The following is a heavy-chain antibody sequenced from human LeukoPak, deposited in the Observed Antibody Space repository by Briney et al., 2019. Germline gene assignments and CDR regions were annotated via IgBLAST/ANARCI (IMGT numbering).Heavy chain of an antibody. CDR1: GYSISSGYH. CDR3: ARSQTHSSGWDFDF. J-gene: IGHJ4*02. D-gene: IGHD6-19*01. CDR2: IYHSEST. V-gene: IGHV4-38-2*01. Sequence: PSETLSLTCAVSGYSISSGYHWGWIRQPPGKGLEWIGSIYHSESTYYNPSLKSRVTISVDTSKNQFSLKLSSVTAADTAVYYCARSQTHSSGWDFDFWGQGTLVTVSS.